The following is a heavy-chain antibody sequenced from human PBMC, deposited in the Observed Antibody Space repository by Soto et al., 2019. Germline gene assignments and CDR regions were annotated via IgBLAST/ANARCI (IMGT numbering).Heavy chain of an antibody. CDR2: IWYDGSNK. V-gene: IGHV3-33*01. CDR1: GFTFSSYG. CDR3: ASIVYLAHPPIF. J-gene: IGHJ3*01. D-gene: IGHD1-26*01. Sequence: PGGSLRLSCAASGFTFSSYGMHWVRQAPGKGLEWVAVIWYDGSNKYYADSVKGRFTISRDNSKNTLYLQMNSLRAEDTAVYYCASIVYLAHPPIFWGQGTMVTVSS.